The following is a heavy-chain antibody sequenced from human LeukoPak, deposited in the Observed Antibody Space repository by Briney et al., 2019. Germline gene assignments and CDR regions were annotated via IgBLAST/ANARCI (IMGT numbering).Heavy chain of an antibody. CDR1: GFTFSSYA. CDR2: ISYDGSNK. D-gene: IGHD1-26*01. J-gene: IGHJ4*02. V-gene: IGHV3-30*04. Sequence: GGSLSLSCAASGFTFSSYAMHWVRQAPGKGLEWVAVISYDGSNKYYADSVKGRFTISRDNSKNTLYLQMNSLRAEDTAVYYCARDLELPYYFDYWGQGTLVTVSS. CDR3: ARDLELPYYFDY.